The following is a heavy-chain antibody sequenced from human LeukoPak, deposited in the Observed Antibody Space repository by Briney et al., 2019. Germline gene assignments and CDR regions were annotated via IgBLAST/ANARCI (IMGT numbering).Heavy chain of an antibody. V-gene: IGHV3-53*01. J-gene: IGHJ6*02. CDR3: ARDSETETGWYYYGMDV. CDR1: GFTVSRNY. D-gene: IGHD2-21*02. Sequence: GGSLRLSCAASGFTVSRNYMNWVRQAPGKGLEWIAVLYSGGSAYYADSVKGRFTISRDNSKHTLYLQIYILRAEDTAVYYCARDSETETGWYYYGMDVWGQGTTVTVSS. CDR2: LYSGGSA.